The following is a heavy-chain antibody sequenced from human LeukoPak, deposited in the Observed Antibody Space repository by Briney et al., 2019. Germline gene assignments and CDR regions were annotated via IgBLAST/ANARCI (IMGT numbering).Heavy chain of an antibody. CDR3: ARHMSDYDFWSGYSPNDAFDI. J-gene: IGHJ3*02. D-gene: IGHD3-3*01. CDR2: IYYSGST. Sequence: SETLSLTCTVSGGSISSYYWSWIRQPPGKGLEWIGYIYYSGSTNYNPSLKGRVTISVDTSKNQFSLKLSSVTAADTAVYYCARHMSDYDFWSGYSPNDAFDIWGQGTMVTVSS. V-gene: IGHV4-59*08. CDR1: GGSISSYY.